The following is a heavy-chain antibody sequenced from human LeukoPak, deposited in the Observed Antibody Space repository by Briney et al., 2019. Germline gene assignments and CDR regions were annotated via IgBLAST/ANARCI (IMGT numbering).Heavy chain of an antibody. J-gene: IGHJ4*02. D-gene: IGHD3-22*01. CDR3: ARDPTTYDSSGYYPGY. Sequence: GGSLRLSCAASGFTFSSYAMHWVRQAPGKGLEWVAVISYDGSNKYYADSVKGRFTISRDNSKNTLYLQVNSLRAEDTAVYYCARDPTTYDSSGYYPGYWGQGTLVTVSS. CDR2: ISYDGSNK. V-gene: IGHV3-30-3*01. CDR1: GFTFSSYA.